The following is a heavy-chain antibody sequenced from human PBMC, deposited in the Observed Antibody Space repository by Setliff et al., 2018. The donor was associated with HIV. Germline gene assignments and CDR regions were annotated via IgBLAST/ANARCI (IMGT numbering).Heavy chain of an antibody. V-gene: IGHV1-24*01. J-gene: IGHJ4*02. D-gene: IGHD6-6*01. CDR2: FDPEDGET. CDR3: ARDPSKAARPWGYSDY. Sequence: VKVSCKVSGYTLTELSMYWVRQAPGKGPEWMGGFDPEDGETIYAQKFQGRVTITRDTSASTAYMEVSSLKSEDTAVFYCARDPSKAARPWGYSDYWGQGTLVTVSS. CDR1: GYTLTELS.